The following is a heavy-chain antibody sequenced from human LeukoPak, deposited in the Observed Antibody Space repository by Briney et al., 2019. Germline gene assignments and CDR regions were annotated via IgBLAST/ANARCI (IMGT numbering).Heavy chain of an antibody. CDR3: ARVGGYSGYDFDY. V-gene: IGHV4-61*01. Sequence: SETLSLTCTVSGGSVSSGRYYWSWIRQPPGKGLEWIGYIYYSGSTNYNPSLKSRVTISVDTSKNQFSLKLSSVTAADTAVYYCARVGGYSGYDFDYWGQGTLVTVSS. J-gene: IGHJ4*02. CDR1: GGSVSSGRYY. CDR2: IYYSGST. D-gene: IGHD5-12*01.